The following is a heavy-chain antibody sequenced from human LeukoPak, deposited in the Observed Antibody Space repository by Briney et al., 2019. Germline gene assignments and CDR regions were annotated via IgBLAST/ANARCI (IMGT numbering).Heavy chain of an antibody. J-gene: IGHJ5*02. CDR2: LYYSGST. D-gene: IGHD2-2*01. CDR1: GGSIRSGDYY. CDR3: ARESDRYCFSTSCPNWFDP. Sequence: SETLSLTCNVSGGSIRSGDYYWNWIRQHPGKGLEWIGSLYYSGSTYYNPSLKSRVTMSVDTSKNQFSLKLKSVTAADTAVYYCARESDRYCFSTSCPNWFDPWGQGTLVTVSS. V-gene: IGHV4-39*07.